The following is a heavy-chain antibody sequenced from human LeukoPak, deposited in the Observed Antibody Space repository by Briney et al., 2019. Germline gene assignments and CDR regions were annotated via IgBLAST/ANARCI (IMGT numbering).Heavy chain of an antibody. D-gene: IGHD5-18*01. CDR2: VIPIFGTA. J-gene: IGHJ4*02. CDR3: ARDMPESGYSYGYLDY. V-gene: IGHV1-69*13. Sequence: SVKVSCKASGGTFSSYAISWVRQAPGQGLEWMGGVIPIFGTANYAQKFQGRVTITADESTSTAYMELSSLRSEDTAVYYCARDMPESGYSYGYLDYWGQGTLVTVSS. CDR1: GGTFSSYA.